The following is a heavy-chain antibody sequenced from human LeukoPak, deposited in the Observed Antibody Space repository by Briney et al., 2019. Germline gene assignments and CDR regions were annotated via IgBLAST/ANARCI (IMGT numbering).Heavy chain of an antibody. CDR3: ARERDPCFPGDCYSSFGAFDI. J-gene: IGHJ3*02. CDR1: GFSFRNYA. CDR2: ISSNGGST. D-gene: IGHD2-21*02. Sequence: PGGSLRLSCAASGFSFRNYAMHWVRQAPGRGLEYVSAISSNGGSTYYANSVKGRFTISRDNSKNTLYLQMGSLRAEDMAVYYCARERDPCFPGDCYSSFGAFDIWGQGTMVTVSS. V-gene: IGHV3-64*01.